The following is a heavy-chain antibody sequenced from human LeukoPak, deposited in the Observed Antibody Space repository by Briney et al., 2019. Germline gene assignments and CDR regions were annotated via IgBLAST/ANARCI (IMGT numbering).Heavy chain of an antibody. D-gene: IGHD3-3*01. Sequence: PSETLSLTCTVSGGSISSGDYYWSWIRQPPGKGLEWVGYIYYSGSTYYNPSLKSRVTISVDMSKNQFSLKLSSVTAADTAVYYCARKYYDEDYYYYGMDVWGQGTTVTVSS. CDR3: ARKYYDEDYYYYGMDV. CDR2: IYYSGST. J-gene: IGHJ6*02. CDR1: GGSISSGDYY. V-gene: IGHV4-30-4*01.